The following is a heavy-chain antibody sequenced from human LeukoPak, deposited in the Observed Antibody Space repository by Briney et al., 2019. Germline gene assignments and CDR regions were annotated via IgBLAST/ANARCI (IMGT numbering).Heavy chain of an antibody. CDR1: GYTFTSYG. CDR2: ISAYNGNT. Sequence: GASVKVSCKASGYTFTSYGISWVRQAPGQGLEWMGWISAYNGNTNYAQKLQGRVTMTTDTSTSTAYMELRSLRSDDTAVYYCASTVYYYDSSGYYVVDQYYLDYWGQGTLVTVSS. V-gene: IGHV1-18*01. D-gene: IGHD3-22*01. CDR3: ASTVYYYDSSGYYVVDQYYLDY. J-gene: IGHJ4*02.